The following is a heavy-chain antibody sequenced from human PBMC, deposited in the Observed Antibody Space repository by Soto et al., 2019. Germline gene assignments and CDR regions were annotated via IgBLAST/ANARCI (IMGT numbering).Heavy chain of an antibody. Sequence: QVQLQESGPGLVKPSETLSLTCTVSGGSVSSGSYYWSWIRQPPGKGLEWIGYIYYSGSTNYNPSLKIRVTISVDTSKNQFSLKLSSVTAADTAVYYCATGTYDSSGPFDPWGQGTLVTVSS. V-gene: IGHV4-61*01. J-gene: IGHJ5*02. D-gene: IGHD3-22*01. CDR1: GGSVSSGSYY. CDR3: ATGTYDSSGPFDP. CDR2: IYYSGST.